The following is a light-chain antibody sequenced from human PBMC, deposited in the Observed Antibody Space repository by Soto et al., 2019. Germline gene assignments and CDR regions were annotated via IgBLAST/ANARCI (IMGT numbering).Light chain of an antibody. CDR1: SSDIGGYNF. CDR3: NSYRTVSTYV. J-gene: IGLJ1*01. CDR2: DVG. V-gene: IGLV2-14*01. Sequence: QSDLTQPASVSGSPGQSITIACTGTSSDIGGYNFVSWYQQHPGKAPKLLIYDVGNRPSGVSNRFSGSKSGNTASLTISGLQAEDEAHYYCNSYRTVSTYVFGTGTKVTVL.